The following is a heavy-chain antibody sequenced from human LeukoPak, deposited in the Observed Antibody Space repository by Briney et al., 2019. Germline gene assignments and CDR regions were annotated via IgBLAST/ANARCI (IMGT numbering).Heavy chain of an antibody. Sequence: SETLSLTCAVYGGSLSGYYWSWIRQPPGKGLEWIGEINHSGSTNYNPSLKSRVTISVDTSKNQFSLKLSSVTAADTAVDYCSRAPSHSYLRRGAFDIWGQGTMVTVSS. D-gene: IGHD1-26*01. J-gene: IGHJ3*02. V-gene: IGHV4-34*01. CDR2: INHSGST. CDR1: GGSLSGYY. CDR3: SRAPSHSYLRRGAFDI.